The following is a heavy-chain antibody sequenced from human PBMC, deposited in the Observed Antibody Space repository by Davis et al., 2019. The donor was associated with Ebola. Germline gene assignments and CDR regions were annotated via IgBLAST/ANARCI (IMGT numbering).Heavy chain of an antibody. V-gene: IGHV4-59*12. D-gene: IGHD1-26*01. Sequence: SETLSLTCTVSGGSISSDYWSWIRQPPGKGLEWIGYVYYSGSTNYNHSLKSRVTISVDTSKNQFSLKLTSVTAADTAIYYCARRYSGRYSYHYGMDVWGKGTTVTVSS. CDR2: VYYSGST. CDR1: GGSISSDY. CDR3: ARRYSGRYSYHYGMDV. J-gene: IGHJ6*04.